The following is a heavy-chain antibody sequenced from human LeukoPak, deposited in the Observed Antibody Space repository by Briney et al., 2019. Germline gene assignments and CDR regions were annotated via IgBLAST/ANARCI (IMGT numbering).Heavy chain of an antibody. CDR3: ARQPFGQTYYYDSSGYYHDANY. CDR2: INHSGST. V-gene: IGHV4-34*01. CDR1: GESFSGYY. D-gene: IGHD3-22*01. Sequence: PSETLSLTCAVYGESFSGYYWSWIRQPPGKGLEWIGEINHSGSTNYNPSLKSRVTISVDTSKNQFSLKLSSVTAADTAVYYCARQPFGQTYYYDSSGYYHDANYWGQGTLVTVSS. J-gene: IGHJ4*02.